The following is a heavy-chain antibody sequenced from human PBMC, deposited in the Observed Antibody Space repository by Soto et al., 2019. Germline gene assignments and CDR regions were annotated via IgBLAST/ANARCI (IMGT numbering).Heavy chain of an antibody. J-gene: IGHJ4*02. D-gene: IGHD5-18*01. CDR3: AKDPHTADVDY. Sequence: EGSLRLSCAASGFTFSSYWMHWVRQAPGKGLEWVSRINSDGSSTSYADSVKGRFTISRDNAKNTLYLQMNSLRAEDTAVYYCAKDPHTADVDYWGQGTLVTVSS. CDR2: INSDGSST. V-gene: IGHV3-74*01. CDR1: GFTFSSYW.